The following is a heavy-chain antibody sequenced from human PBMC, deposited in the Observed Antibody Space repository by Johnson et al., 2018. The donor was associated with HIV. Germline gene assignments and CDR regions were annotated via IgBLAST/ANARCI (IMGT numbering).Heavy chain of an antibody. Sequence: VQLVESGGGVVRPGGSLRLSCAASGFTFGDYGMSWVRQVPGKGLEWVSYISSSGSTIYYADSVNGRFTISRDNAKNSLYLQMNSLRGEDSAVYYCARRADAFDIWGQGTMVTVSS. CDR3: ARRADAFDI. J-gene: IGHJ3*02. CDR2: ISSSGSTI. V-gene: IGHV3-48*03. CDR1: GFTFGDYG.